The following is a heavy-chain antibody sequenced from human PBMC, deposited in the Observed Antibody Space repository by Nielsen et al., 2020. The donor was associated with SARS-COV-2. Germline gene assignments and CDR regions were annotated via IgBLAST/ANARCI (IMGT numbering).Heavy chain of an antibody. J-gene: IGHJ6*03. Sequence: SGPTLVKPTQTLTLTCTFSGFSLSNARMGVSWIRQPPGKALEWLAHIFSNDEKSYSTSLKSRLTISKDTSKSQVVLTMTNMDPVDTATYYCARIGGTYCGGDCYYYYYYMDVWGKGTTVTVSS. CDR3: ARIGGTYCGGDCYYYYYYMDV. V-gene: IGHV2-26*01. D-gene: IGHD2-21*01. CDR1: GFSLSNARMG. CDR2: IFSNDEK.